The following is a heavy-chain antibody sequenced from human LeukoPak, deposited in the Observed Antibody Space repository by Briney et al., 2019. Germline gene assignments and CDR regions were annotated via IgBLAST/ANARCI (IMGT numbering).Heavy chain of an antibody. V-gene: IGHV1-8*01. CDR2: MNPNSGNT. CDR1: GYTFTSYG. Sequence: GASVKVSCKASGYTFTSYGINWVRQATGQGLEWMGWMNPNSGNTGYAQKFQGRVTMTRNTSISTAYMELSSLRSEDTAVYYCARDRKGRDGYNSNAFDIWGQGTMVTVSS. J-gene: IGHJ3*02. CDR3: ARDRKGRDGYNSNAFDI. D-gene: IGHD5-24*01.